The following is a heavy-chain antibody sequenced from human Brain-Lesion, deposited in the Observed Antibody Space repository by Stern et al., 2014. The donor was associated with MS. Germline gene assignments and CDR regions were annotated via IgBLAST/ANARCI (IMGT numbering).Heavy chain of an antibody. CDR3: AGEEDIRYCSGGSCTGNWFDP. J-gene: IGHJ5*02. D-gene: IGHD2-15*01. V-gene: IGHV4-39*01. Sequence: QLQLQESGPGLVKPSETLSLTCTVAGGSVSSTSYAWAWIRQPPGKGLAWIGTIYYSGNTYYSPSLKSRLTISLDTYKNPFSLQLRSVTAADTAVYYCAGEEDIRYCSGGSCTGNWFDPWGQGTLVTVSS. CDR2: IYYSGNT. CDR1: GGSVSSTSYA.